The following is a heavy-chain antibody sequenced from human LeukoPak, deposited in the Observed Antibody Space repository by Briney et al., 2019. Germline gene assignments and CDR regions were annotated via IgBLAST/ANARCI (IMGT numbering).Heavy chain of an antibody. D-gene: IGHD5-12*01. V-gene: IGHV3-66*01. CDR3: ARDRIGGTYSGYERVFDY. Sequence: GGSLRLSCAASGFTVSSNYMSWVRQAPGKGLEWVSVIYSGGSTYYADSVKGRFTISRDNSKNTLYLQMNSLRAEDTAVYYCARDRIGGTYSGYERVFDYWGQGTLVTVSS. J-gene: IGHJ4*02. CDR2: IYSGGST. CDR1: GFTVSSNY.